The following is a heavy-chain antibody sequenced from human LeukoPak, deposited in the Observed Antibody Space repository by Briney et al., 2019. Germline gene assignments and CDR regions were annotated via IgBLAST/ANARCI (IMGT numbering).Heavy chain of an antibody. CDR2: ISSSSSYI. J-gene: IGHJ4*02. CDR3: AKGRGGLSSSCTY. Sequence: GGSLRLSCAASGFTFSSYSMNWVRQAPGKGLEWVSSISSSSSYIYYADSVKGRFTISRDNSKNTLYLQMNSLRAEDTAVYYCAKGRGGLSSSCTYWGQGTLVTVSS. D-gene: IGHD6-13*01. V-gene: IGHV3-21*04. CDR1: GFTFSSYS.